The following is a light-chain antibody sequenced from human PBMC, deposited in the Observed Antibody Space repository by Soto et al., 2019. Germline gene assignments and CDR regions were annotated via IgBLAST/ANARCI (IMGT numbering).Light chain of an antibody. CDR3: QQYYSYPLT. CDR2: KAS. CDR1: QSISAW. V-gene: IGKV1-5*03. J-gene: IGKJ5*01. Sequence: DIQMTQSPSTLSASVGERVTITCRASQSISAWLAWYQQKPGKAPKLLIYKASNVESGVPSRFSGSGSGKEFTLTSSSLQPDDFAPYYCQQYYSYPLTFGQGTRLEIK.